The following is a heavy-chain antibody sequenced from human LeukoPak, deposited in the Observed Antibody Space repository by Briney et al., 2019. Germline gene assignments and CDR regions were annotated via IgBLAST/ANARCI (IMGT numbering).Heavy chain of an antibody. D-gene: IGHD4-17*01. Sequence: SETLSLTCTVSGGSISNYYWSWIRQPPGKGLEWIGYIYYSGSTNYNPSLKSRVTISVDTSKNQFSLKLSSVTAADTAVYYCARGRYGDPTSWGQGTLVTVSS. V-gene: IGHV4-59*08. CDR1: GGSISNYY. CDR2: IYYSGST. J-gene: IGHJ4*02. CDR3: ARGRYGDPTS.